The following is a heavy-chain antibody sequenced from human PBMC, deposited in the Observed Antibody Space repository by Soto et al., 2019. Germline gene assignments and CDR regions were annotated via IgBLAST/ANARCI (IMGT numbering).Heavy chain of an antibody. CDR1: GYSITNGYY. V-gene: IGHV4-38-2*01. Sequence: SETLSLTCAVSGYSITNGYYWGWIRQPPGQGLEWIGTIYHSGSTYYNPSLKTRVTISVDTSKNQFSLKLSSVTAADTAVYYCARALYCSGGSCSPLRGMDVWGQGATVTVSS. CDR2: IYHSGST. J-gene: IGHJ6*02. CDR3: ARALYCSGGSCSPLRGMDV. D-gene: IGHD2-15*01.